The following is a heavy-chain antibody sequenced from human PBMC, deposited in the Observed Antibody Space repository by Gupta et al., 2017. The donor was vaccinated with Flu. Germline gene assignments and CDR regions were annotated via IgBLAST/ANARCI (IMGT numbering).Heavy chain of an antibody. J-gene: IGHJ5*02. CDR3: AKGGLYFSGLDP. CDR2: ITNTGGTT. D-gene: IGHD3-9*01. Sequence: EVQLLESGGGLVQPGGSLRLSCVASGFTFSTYAMTWVRQAPGKGLEWVSSITNTGGTTNYADSVRGRFTISRDNSKNTLYVQMNSLRADDTAVYYCAKGGLYFSGLDPWGQGTLVTVSS. V-gene: IGHV3-23*01. CDR1: GFTFSTYA.